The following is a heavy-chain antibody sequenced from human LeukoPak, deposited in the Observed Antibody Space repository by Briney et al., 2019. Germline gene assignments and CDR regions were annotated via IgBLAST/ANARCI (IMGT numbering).Heavy chain of an antibody. CDR2: IYYSGST. V-gene: IGHV4-61*01. CDR1: GGSISSTTYS. D-gene: IGHD2-15*01. CDR3: ARVLVGCSGGSCYDPARYYYGMDV. J-gene: IGHJ6*02. Sequence: SETLSLTCTVSGGSISSTTYSWNWIRQPPGKGLEWIGYIYYSGSTNYNPSLKSRVTISVDTSKNQFSLKLSSVTAADTAVYYCARVLVGCSGGSCYDPARYYYGMDVWGQGTTVTVSS.